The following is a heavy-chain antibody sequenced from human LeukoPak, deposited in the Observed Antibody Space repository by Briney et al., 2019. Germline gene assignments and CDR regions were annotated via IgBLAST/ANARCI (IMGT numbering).Heavy chain of an antibody. Sequence: GGSLRLSCAASGFTVSTSYMNWVRQAPGKGLEWISVIFGGGNTYYAGSVKGRFTISRDNSKNTLYLQMNSLRGEDTAVYYCAGGDFDYWGQGTLVTVSS. CDR2: IFGGGNT. CDR1: GFTVSTSY. CDR3: AGGDFDY. J-gene: IGHJ4*02. V-gene: IGHV3-53*01.